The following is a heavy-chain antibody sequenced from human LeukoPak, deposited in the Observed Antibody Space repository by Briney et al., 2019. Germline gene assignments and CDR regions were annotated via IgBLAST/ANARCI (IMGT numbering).Heavy chain of an antibody. J-gene: IGHJ4*02. Sequence: SETLSLTCTVSGGSISSYYWSWIRQPPGKGLEWIGYIYYSGSTNCNPSLKSRVTISVDTSKNQFSLKLSSVTAADTAVYYCARMYSSGWYCDYWGQGTLVTVSS. D-gene: IGHD6-19*01. CDR2: IYYSGST. CDR1: GGSISSYY. V-gene: IGHV4-59*12. CDR3: ARMYSSGWYCDY.